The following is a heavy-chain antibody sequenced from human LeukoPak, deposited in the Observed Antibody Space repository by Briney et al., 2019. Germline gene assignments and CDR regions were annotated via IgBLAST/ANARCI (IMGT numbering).Heavy chain of an antibody. Sequence: PGGSLRLSCAASGFTFRSYAMSWVRQAPGKGLEWVSVISGSGGSTYYADSVKGRFTISRDNSKNTLYLQMNSLRAEDTAVYYCDKHYGGNTADAFDIWGQGTMVTVSS. J-gene: IGHJ3*02. D-gene: IGHD4-23*01. V-gene: IGHV3-23*01. CDR3: DKHYGGNTADAFDI. CDR2: ISGSGGST. CDR1: GFTFRSYA.